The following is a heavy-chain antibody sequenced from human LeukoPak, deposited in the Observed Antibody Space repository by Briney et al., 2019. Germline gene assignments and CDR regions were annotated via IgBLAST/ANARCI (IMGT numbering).Heavy chain of an antibody. CDR1: GGSISGYY. CDR2: IYYSGST. Sequence: SETLSLTCTVSGGSISGYYWSWIRQPPGKGLEWIGYIYYSGSTNYNPSLKSRVTISVDTSKNQFSLKLSSVTAADTAVYYCARRRWAYYDFWSGYPYYMDVWGKGTTVTVSS. V-gene: IGHV4-59*01. D-gene: IGHD3-3*01. J-gene: IGHJ6*03. CDR3: ARRRWAYYDFWSGYPYYMDV.